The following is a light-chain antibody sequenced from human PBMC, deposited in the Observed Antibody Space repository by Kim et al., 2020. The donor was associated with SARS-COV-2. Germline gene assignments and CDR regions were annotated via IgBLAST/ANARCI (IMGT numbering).Light chain of an antibody. CDR3: QQYDNPWT. CDR2: DAS. V-gene: IGKV1-33*01. CDR1: QDISNY. Sequence: DIQMTQSPSSLSASVGDRVTITCQASQDISNYLNWYQQKPGKAPKLLIYDASNLETGVPSRFSGSGSGTDFTFTISSLQPEDIATYYCQQYDNPWTFGQGTKVDIK. J-gene: IGKJ1*01.